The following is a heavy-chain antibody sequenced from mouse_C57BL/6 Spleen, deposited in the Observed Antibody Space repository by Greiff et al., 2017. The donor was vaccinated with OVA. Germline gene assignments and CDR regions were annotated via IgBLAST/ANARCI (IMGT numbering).Heavy chain of an antibody. Sequence: EVQLQQSGAELVRPGASVKLSCTASGFNIKDDYMHWVKQRPEQGLEWIGWIDPENGDTEYASKFQGKATITADTSSNTAYLQLSSLTSEDTAVYYCTTLYYGSSWFAYWGQGTLVTVSA. CDR1: GFNIKDDY. D-gene: IGHD1-1*01. CDR2: IDPENGDT. CDR3: TTLYYGSSWFAY. V-gene: IGHV14-4*01. J-gene: IGHJ3*01.